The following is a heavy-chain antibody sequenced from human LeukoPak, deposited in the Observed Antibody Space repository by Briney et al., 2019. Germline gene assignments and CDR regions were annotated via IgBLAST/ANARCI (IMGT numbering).Heavy chain of an antibody. CDR2: IKQDGSEK. CDR3: ARDRRAESITTFGVLNWFDP. V-gene: IGHV3-7*01. Sequence: PGGSLRLSCAASGFTFSSYWMSWVRQAPGKGLEWVANIKQDGSEKYYVDSVKGRFTISRDNAKNSLYLQMNSLRAEDTAVYYCARDRRAESITTFGVLNWFDPWGQGTLVTVSS. CDR1: GFTFSSYW. J-gene: IGHJ5*02. D-gene: IGHD3-3*01.